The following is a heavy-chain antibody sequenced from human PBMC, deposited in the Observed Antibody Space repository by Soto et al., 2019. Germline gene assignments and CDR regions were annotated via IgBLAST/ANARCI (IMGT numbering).Heavy chain of an antibody. CDR1: CYTFTSYY. J-gene: IGHJ4*01. V-gene: IGHV1-18*01. CDR2: ISGYNGNT. D-gene: IGHD5-18*01. CDR3: SREGPHSLN. Sequence: QVQLVQSGAEVKKPAASVRVSCKASCYTFTSYYISWVRKAPGQELEWMGGISGYNGNTNYAQKIECRVTLTTDTSKSETSMELRSWRSYDTAVDYCSREGPHSLNWGPGTLVTVSS.